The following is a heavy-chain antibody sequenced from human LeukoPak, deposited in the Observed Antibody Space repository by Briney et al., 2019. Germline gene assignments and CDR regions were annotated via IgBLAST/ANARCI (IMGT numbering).Heavy chain of an antibody. J-gene: IGHJ6*03. CDR1: GFTFSNYA. CDR2: ISTTGGTT. D-gene: IGHD2-15*01. CDR3: AKNGDRGAYCSGGTYYYYYMDV. V-gene: IGHV3-23*01. Sequence: GGTLRLSCAASGFTFSNYAMSWVRQAPGKGLEWVSAISTTGGTTYYADSVRGRFTISRDNSRNTLYLQMNSLRAEDTAIYYCAKNGDRGAYCSGGTYYYYYMDVWGKGTTVTISS.